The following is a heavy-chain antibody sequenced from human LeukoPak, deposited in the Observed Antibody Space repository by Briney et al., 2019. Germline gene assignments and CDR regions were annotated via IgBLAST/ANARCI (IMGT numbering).Heavy chain of an antibody. J-gene: IGHJ4*02. V-gene: IGHV4-30-4*08. Sequence: SQTLSLTCTVSGGSISSGDYYWSWMRQPPGKGLEWIGYIYYSGSTYYNPSLKSRVTISVDTSKNQFSLKLSSVTAADTAVYYCARDRGIVGATRNWGQGTLVTVSS. D-gene: IGHD1-26*01. CDR3: ARDRGIVGATRN. CDR2: IYYSGST. CDR1: GGSISSGDYY.